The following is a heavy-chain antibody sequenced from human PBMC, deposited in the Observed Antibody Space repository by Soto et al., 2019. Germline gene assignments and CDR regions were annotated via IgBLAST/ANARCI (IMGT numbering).Heavy chain of an antibody. D-gene: IGHD3-10*01. Sequence: GSLRLSCAASGFTFSPYAMHWVRQAPGKGLEYVSAISSNGGSTYYANSVKGRFTISRDNSKNTLYLQMGSLRAEDMAVYYCARSYDYGSGSGTNFDYWGQGTLVTVSS. J-gene: IGHJ4*02. CDR1: GFTFSPYA. CDR3: ARSYDYGSGSGTNFDY. V-gene: IGHV3-64*01. CDR2: ISSNGGST.